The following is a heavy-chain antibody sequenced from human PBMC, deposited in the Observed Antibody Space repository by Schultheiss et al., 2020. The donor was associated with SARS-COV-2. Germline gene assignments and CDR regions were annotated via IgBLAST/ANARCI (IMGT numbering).Heavy chain of an antibody. CDR1: GGSISSYY. V-gene: IGHV4-59*08. Sequence: SETLSLTCTVSGGSISSYYWSWIRQPPGKGLEWIGYIYYSGSTNYNPSLKSRVTISVDTSKNQFSLKLSSVTAADTAVYYCARASGLYDSSGYYIALEYFQHWGQGTLVTVSS. CDR2: IYYSGST. J-gene: IGHJ1*01. CDR3: ARASGLYDSSGYYIALEYFQH. D-gene: IGHD3-22*01.